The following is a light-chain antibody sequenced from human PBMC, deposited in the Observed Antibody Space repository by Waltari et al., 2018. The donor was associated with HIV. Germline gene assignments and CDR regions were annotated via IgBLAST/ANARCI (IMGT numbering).Light chain of an antibody. CDR3: LSADGRGVRKF. Sequence: YELTPPPSVSVPPGQTARITCSGTAISDHFRYWYQHNVGQAPVLVIFRSRERSSQVPARFSASKSGTTFTLTISGVQAEDEADYFCLSADGRGVRKFFGGGTRLTVL. V-gene: IGLV3-25*03. CDR2: RSR. J-gene: IGLJ2*01. CDR1: AISDHF.